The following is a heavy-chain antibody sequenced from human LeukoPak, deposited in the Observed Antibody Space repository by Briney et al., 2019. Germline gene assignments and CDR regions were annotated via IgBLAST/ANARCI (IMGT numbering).Heavy chain of an antibody. CDR3: ASPFGYSSSWYDDY. CDR1: GFTFSSYA. J-gene: IGHJ4*02. D-gene: IGHD6-13*01. V-gene: IGHV3-23*01. Sequence: GGSLRLSCAASGFTFSSYAMSWVRQAPGKGLEWVSAISGSGGSTYYADSVKGRFTISRDNSKNTLYLQMNSLRAEDTAIYYCASPFGYSSSWYDDYWGQGTLVTVSS. CDR2: ISGSGGST.